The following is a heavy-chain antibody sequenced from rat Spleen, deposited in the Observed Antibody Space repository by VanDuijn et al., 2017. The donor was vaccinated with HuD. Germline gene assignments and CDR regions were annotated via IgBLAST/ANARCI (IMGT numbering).Heavy chain of an antibody. V-gene: IGHV5-20*01. CDR3: ARHPYGGYSERYWYFDF. Sequence: EVQLVESGGGLVQPGRSLKLSCAASGFTFSDYYMAWVRQAPTKGLEWVASISYDGGSTYYRDSVKGRFTISRDNAKSSLYLQMDSLRSEDTATYYCARHPYGGYSERYWYFDFWGPGTMVTVSS. CDR1: GFTFSDYY. CDR2: ISYDGGST. D-gene: IGHD1-11*01. J-gene: IGHJ1*01.